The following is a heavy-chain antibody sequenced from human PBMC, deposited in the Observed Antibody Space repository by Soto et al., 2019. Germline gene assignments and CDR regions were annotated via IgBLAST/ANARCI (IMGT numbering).Heavy chain of an antibody. V-gene: IGHV1-69*02. Sequence: SVKVSCKASGGTFSSYTISWVRQAPGQGLEWMGRIIPILGIANYAQKFQGRVTITADKSTSTAYMELSSLRSEDTAVYYCARRDDILTGYYMAYYFDYWGQG. CDR3: ARRDDILTGYYMAYYFDY. D-gene: IGHD3-9*01. CDR1: GGTFSSYT. J-gene: IGHJ4*02. CDR2: IIPILGIA.